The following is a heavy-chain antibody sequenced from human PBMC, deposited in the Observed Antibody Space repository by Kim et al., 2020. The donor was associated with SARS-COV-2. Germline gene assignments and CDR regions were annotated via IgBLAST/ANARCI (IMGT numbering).Heavy chain of an antibody. J-gene: IGHJ3*02. V-gene: IGHV4-34*01. CDR2: INHSGST. D-gene: IGHD6-19*01. CDR3: ASGEFIAVAGRVAFDI. Sequence: SETLSLTCAVYGGSFSVYYWSWIRQPPGKGLEWIGEINHSGSTNYNPSLKSRVTISVDTSKNQFSLKLSSVTAADTAVYYCASGEFIAVAGRVAFDIWG. CDR1: GGSFSVYY.